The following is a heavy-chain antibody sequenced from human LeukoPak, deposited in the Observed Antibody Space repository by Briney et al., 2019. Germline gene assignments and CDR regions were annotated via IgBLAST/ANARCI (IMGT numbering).Heavy chain of an antibody. CDR2: INHSGST. V-gene: IGHV4-34*01. Sequence: SETLSLTCAVYGGSFSGYYWSWIRQPPGKGLEWIGEINHSGSTNYNPSLMSRVAMSVDTSKNQFSLNLRSVTAADTAVYYCARGGVTTFGVVINEEYYFDYWGQGTLVTVSS. J-gene: IGHJ4*02. D-gene: IGHD3-3*01. CDR3: ARGGVTTFGVVINEEYYFDY. CDR1: GGSFSGYY.